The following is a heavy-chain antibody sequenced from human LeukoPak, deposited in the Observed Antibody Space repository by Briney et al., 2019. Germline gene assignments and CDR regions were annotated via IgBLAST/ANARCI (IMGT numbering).Heavy chain of an antibody. J-gene: IGHJ4*02. CDR3: AISEMATRSLDY. CDR1: GGSISSYY. D-gene: IGHD5-24*01. Sequence: PSETLSLTCTVSGGSISSYYWSWIRQPPGKGLEWIGYIYYGGSINYNPSLKSRVTISVDTSKNQFSLKLNSVTAADTAVYYCAISEMATRSLDYWGQGTLVTVSS. V-gene: IGHV4-59*01. CDR2: IYYGGSI.